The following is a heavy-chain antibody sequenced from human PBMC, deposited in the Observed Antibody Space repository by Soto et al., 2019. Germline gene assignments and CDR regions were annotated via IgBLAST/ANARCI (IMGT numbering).Heavy chain of an antibody. J-gene: IGHJ6*02. V-gene: IGHV1-69*12. CDR1: GGTFSSYA. Sequence: QVQLVQSGAEVKKPGSSVKVSCKASGGTFSSYAISWVRQAPGQGLEWMGGIIPIFGTANYAQKFQGRVTITADESASTAYMELSSRRSEDTAVYYCGLERRRDYYYYGMDVWGQGTTVTVSS. CDR3: GLERRRDYYYYGMDV. D-gene: IGHD1-1*01. CDR2: IIPIFGTA.